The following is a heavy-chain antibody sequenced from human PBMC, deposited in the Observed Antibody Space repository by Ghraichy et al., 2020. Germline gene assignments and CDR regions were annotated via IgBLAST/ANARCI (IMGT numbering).Heavy chain of an antibody. V-gene: IGHV3-23*01. CDR3: AKGDRSSVRGVIQD. Sequence: GGSLRLSCAASGFTFSSYAMNWVRQAPGKGLEWVSSISTGGGSTYYADSVKGQFTISRDNSKSTLYLQINSLRVEDTAVYYCAKGDRSSVRGVIQDWGQGTLVTVSS. CDR2: ISTGGGST. D-gene: IGHD3-10*01. J-gene: IGHJ4*02. CDR1: GFTFSSYA.